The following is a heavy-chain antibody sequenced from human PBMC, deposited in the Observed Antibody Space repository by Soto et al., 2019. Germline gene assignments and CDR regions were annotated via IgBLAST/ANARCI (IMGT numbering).Heavy chain of an antibody. J-gene: IGHJ5*02. Sequence: ASVKVSCKASGGTFSSYAISWLRQAPGQGLEWMGGIIPIFGTANYAQKFQGRVTITADESTSTAYMELSSLRSEDTAVYYCARDKSMTTFGVVPNWFDHWCQGTLVTVSS. CDR3: ARDKSMTTFGVVPNWFDH. V-gene: IGHV1-69*13. CDR1: GGTFSSYA. CDR2: IIPIFGTA. D-gene: IGHD3-3*01.